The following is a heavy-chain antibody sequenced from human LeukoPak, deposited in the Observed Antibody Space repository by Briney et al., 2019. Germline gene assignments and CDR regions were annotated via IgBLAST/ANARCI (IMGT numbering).Heavy chain of an antibody. Sequence: GTSLRLSCAASGFNFGDSAMNWVRQPPGKGLEGVAVSSYDGTNKYYADSVNGRFTISRDNSKNTLFLQMNTLRLEDTAVYYCAADYGDYVSPSDWGQGSLVIVSS. CDR1: GFNFGDSA. CDR2: SSYDGTNK. D-gene: IGHD4-17*01. J-gene: IGHJ4*02. V-gene: IGHV3-30*04. CDR3: AADYGDYVSPSD.